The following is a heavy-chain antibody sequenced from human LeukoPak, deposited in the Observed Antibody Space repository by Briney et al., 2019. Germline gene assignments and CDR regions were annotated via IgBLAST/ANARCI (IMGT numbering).Heavy chain of an antibody. D-gene: IGHD3-10*01. CDR2: FDPQYVEG. CDR1: GHILSELS. CDR3: ATGAYTSGSFYFGDIFN. J-gene: IGHJ4*02. V-gene: IGHV1-24*01. Sequence: GAPVKVSCKVSGHILSELSIHWGGQAPGKGREWRGGFDPQYVEGVSVQKFLGRVTMTEDTSTDTAYMEQRSLNSDDTAVYCCATGAYTSGSFYFGDIFNWGQGTLVTISS.